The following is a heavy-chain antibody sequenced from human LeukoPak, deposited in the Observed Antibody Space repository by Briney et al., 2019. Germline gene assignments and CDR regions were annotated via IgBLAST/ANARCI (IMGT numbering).Heavy chain of an antibody. V-gene: IGHV3-9*03. D-gene: IGHD6-13*01. Sequence: GRSLRLSCAASGFTFDDYAMHWVRQAPGRGLEWVSGISWNSGSIGYADSVKGRFTISRDNAKNSLYLQMNSLRAEDMALYYCAKARIGAAGLYFDYWGQGTLVTVSS. CDR3: AKARIGAAGLYFDY. CDR2: ISWNSGSI. CDR1: GFTFDDYA. J-gene: IGHJ4*02.